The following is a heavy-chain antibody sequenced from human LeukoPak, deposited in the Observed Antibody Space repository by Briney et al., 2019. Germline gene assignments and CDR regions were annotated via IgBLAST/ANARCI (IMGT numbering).Heavy chain of an antibody. Sequence: GGSLRLSCAASGFTVSSNHMSWVRQAPGKGLEWVSVIYSGGSTYYADSVKGRFTISRDNSKNTLYLQMNSLRAEDTAVYYCARASTVKGEFYFDYWGQGTLVTVSS. J-gene: IGHJ4*02. CDR3: ARASTVKGEFYFDY. D-gene: IGHD4-17*01. V-gene: IGHV3-53*01. CDR2: IYSGGST. CDR1: GFTVSSNH.